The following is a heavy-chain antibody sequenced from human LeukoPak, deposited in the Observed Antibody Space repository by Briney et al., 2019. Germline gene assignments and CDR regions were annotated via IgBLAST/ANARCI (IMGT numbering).Heavy chain of an antibody. Sequence: GGSLRLSCAASGFTFNDFAMTWVRQAPGKGLEWVSTIADAGTYSADSVTGRFIISRDDPNNMLYLQLNSLRADDTAMYYCARNLGPFDVRGDGTMVTVSS. D-gene: IGHD3-16*01. V-gene: IGHV3-23*01. CDR3: ARNLGPFDV. J-gene: IGHJ3*01. CDR2: IADAGT. CDR1: GFTFNDFA.